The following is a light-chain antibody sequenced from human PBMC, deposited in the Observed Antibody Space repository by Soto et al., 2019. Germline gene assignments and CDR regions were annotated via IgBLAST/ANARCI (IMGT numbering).Light chain of an antibody. Sequence: EIVMTQSPATLSVSPGDRATLSCRASQSVSSSLAWYQQIPGQAPRLLIYDASTRATGIPARFGDSGSGTEFTLTISSLQSEDFAVYYRQQYNNWPPLTFGGGTKVELK. CDR1: QSVSSS. J-gene: IGKJ4*01. V-gene: IGKV3-15*01. CDR2: DAS. CDR3: QQYNNWPPLT.